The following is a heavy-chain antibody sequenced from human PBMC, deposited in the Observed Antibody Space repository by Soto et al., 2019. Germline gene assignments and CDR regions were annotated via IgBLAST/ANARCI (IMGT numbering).Heavy chain of an antibody. CDR1: GYRFTSYW. V-gene: IGHV5-51*01. CDR2: IYPGDSDT. Sequence: ESLKVSFKGCGYRFTSYWIGWVRQMPGKGLELMGIIYPGDSDTRYSPSFQGQVTISADKSISTAYLQWSSLKASDTAMYYCARGGYYGSGSYYNGAVPFDPWGQGTLVTVSS. CDR3: ARGGYYGSGSYYNGAVPFDP. D-gene: IGHD3-10*01. J-gene: IGHJ5*02.